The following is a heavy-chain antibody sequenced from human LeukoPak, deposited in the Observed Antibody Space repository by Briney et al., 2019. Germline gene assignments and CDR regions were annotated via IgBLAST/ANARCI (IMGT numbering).Heavy chain of an antibody. CDR3: AKGDMATSWYHVRYYYYYMDV. D-gene: IGHD6-13*01. CDR2: ISYDGSNK. CDR1: GFTFSSYG. Sequence: GGSLRLSCAASGFTFSSYGMHWVRQAPGKGLEGVAVISYDGSNKYYADSVKGRFTISRDNSKNTLYLQMNSLRAEDTAVYYCAKGDMATSWYHVRYYYYYMDVWGKGPTVTISS. V-gene: IGHV3-30*18. J-gene: IGHJ6*03.